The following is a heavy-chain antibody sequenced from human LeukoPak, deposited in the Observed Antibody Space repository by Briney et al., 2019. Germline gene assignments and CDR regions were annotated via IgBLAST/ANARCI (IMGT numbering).Heavy chain of an antibody. D-gene: IGHD5-24*01. CDR3: ARDSDGYNPHYFDY. CDR2: ISSSSYI. Sequence: GGSLRLSCAASGFTFSSYSMSWVRQAPGKGLEWVSSISSSSYIYYADSVKGRFTISRDNAKNSLYLQMNSLRAEDTAVYYCARDSDGYNPHYFDYWGQGTLVTVSS. J-gene: IGHJ4*02. CDR1: GFTFSSYS. V-gene: IGHV3-21*01.